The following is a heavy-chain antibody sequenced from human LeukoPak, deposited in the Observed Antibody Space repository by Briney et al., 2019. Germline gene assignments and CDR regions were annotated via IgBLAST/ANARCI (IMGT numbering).Heavy chain of an antibody. J-gene: IGHJ5*01. CDR2: ISAYNGDT. CDR3: ARGDPGTTANWFDS. CDR1: GYFFTSYS. Sequence: ASVKASCKTSGYFFTSYSINWVRQAPGQGLEWMGWISAYNGDTNYAQKFQGRVTMTTDTSTSTAYMELRSLIFDDTALYFCARGDPGTTANWFDSWGQGTLVTVSS. D-gene: IGHD1-1*01. V-gene: IGHV1-18*04.